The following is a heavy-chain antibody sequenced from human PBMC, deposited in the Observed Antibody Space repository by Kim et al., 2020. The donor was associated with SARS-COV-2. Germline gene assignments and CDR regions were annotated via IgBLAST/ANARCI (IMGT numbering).Heavy chain of an antibody. J-gene: IGHJ3*02. D-gene: IGHD6-19*01. V-gene: IGHV5-10-1*01. CDR3: ARLLVAGPWPFDI. Sequence: YSPSFQGHVTISADKSISTAYLQWSSLKASDTAMYYCARLLVAGPWPFDIWGQGSMVTVSS.